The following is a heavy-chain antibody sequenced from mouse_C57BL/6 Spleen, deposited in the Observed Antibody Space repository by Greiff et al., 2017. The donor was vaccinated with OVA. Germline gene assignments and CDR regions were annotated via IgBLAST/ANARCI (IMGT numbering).Heavy chain of an antibody. V-gene: IGHV1-52*01. Sequence: QVQLQQPGAELVRPGSSVKLSCKASGYTFTSYWMHWVKQRPIQGLEWIGNIDPSDSETHYNQKFKDKATLTVDKSSSTAYIQLSSLTSEDSAVYYCARSYGYDEGFDYWGQGTTRTVSS. J-gene: IGHJ2*01. CDR2: IDPSDSET. CDR3: ARSYGYDEGFDY. CDR1: GYTFTSYW. D-gene: IGHD2-2*01.